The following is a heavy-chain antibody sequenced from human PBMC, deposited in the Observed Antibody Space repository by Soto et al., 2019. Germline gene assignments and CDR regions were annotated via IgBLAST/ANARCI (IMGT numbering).Heavy chain of an antibody. CDR2: ISSPTKYI. CDR1: GFTFTRYS. CDR3: ARESEHLTSTLNF. V-gene: IGHV3-21*01. Sequence: GSLRLSCAASGFTFTRYSMNWVRPAPGTGLEWVSSISSPTKYIDDADSMKGRFTVSRDNAKNSVYLEMNSLSAEDTAVYYGARESEHLTSTLNFWGQGILVIV. J-gene: IGHJ4*02.